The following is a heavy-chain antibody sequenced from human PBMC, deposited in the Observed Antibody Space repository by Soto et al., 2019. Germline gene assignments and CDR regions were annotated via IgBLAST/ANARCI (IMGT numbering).Heavy chain of an antibody. D-gene: IGHD5-18*01. CDR1: GYTLTELS. Sequence: ASVKVSCKVSGYTLTELSMHWVRQAPGKGLEWMRGFDPEDGETIYAQKFQGRVTMTEDTSTDTAYMELSSLRSEDTAVYYCATVNRRGYSYGGWGQGTLVTVSS. CDR3: ATVNRRGYSYGG. CDR2: FDPEDGET. V-gene: IGHV1-24*01. J-gene: IGHJ4*02.